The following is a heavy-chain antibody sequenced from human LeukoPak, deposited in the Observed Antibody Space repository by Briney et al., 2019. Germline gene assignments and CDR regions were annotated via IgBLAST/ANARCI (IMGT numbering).Heavy chain of an antibody. CDR3: AKVQDYDILTGYYIAGGKFDY. Sequence: GGSLRLSCAASGFTFSTYAMSWVRQAPGKGLEWVSTISGSGGSTYYADSVKGRFTISRDNSKNTLYLQMNSLRAEDTAIYYCAKVQDYDILTGYYIAGGKFDYWGQGTLVTVSS. CDR1: GFTFSTYA. J-gene: IGHJ4*02. D-gene: IGHD3-9*01. V-gene: IGHV3-23*01. CDR2: ISGSGGST.